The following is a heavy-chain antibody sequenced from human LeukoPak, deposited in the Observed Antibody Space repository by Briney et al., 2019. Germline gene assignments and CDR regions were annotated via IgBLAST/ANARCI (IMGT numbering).Heavy chain of an antibody. D-gene: IGHD5-18*01. Sequence: SETLSLTCTVSGGSLSSQYWSWIRQPPGKGLEWIGYIYYRGSTSYNPSLKSRDTISVDTSKNQFSLRLNSVTAADTAVYYCARDIISEYSKSHSHFDPWGQGTLVTVSS. CDR3: ARDIISEYSKSHSHFDP. J-gene: IGHJ5*02. V-gene: IGHV4-59*11. CDR1: GGSLSSQY. CDR2: IYYRGST.